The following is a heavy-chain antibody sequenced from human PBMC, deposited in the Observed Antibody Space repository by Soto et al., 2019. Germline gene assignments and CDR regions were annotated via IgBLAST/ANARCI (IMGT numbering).Heavy chain of an antibody. CDR2: IIPIVGTA. CDR3: ARPINCSSTSCYKGRGYYCYGMDV. V-gene: IGHV1-69*01. CDR1: GGTFSSYA. Sequence: QVQLVQSGAEVKKPGSSVKVSCKASGGTFSSYAISWVRQAPGQGLEWMGGIIPIVGTANYAQKFQGRVTITADESTSTAYMELSSLRSEDTAVYYCARPINCSSTSCYKGRGYYCYGMDVWGQGTTGTVSS. J-gene: IGHJ6*02. D-gene: IGHD2-2*02.